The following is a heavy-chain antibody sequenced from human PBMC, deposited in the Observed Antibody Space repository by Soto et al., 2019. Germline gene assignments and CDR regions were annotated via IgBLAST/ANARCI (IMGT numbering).Heavy chain of an antibody. J-gene: IGHJ4*02. CDR3: ARHEEMVYATTDYYFDY. D-gene: IGHD2-8*01. Sequence: SETLSLTCTVSGGSISSSSYYWGWIRQPPGKGLEWIGSIYYSGSTYYNPSLKSRVTISVDTSKNQFSLKLSSVTAADTAVYYCARHEEMVYATTDYYFDYWGQGTLVTVSS. CDR1: GGSISSSSYY. V-gene: IGHV4-39*01. CDR2: IYYSGST.